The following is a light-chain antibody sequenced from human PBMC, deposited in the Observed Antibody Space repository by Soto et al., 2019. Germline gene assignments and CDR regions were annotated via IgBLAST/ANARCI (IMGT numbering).Light chain of an antibody. CDR2: AAS. V-gene: IGKV1-8*01. Sequence: AIRMTQSPSSLSASTGDRVTITCRASQGISSYLAWYQQKPGKAPKLLIYAASTLQSGGPSRFSGSGSGTDFTLTISCLQSEDFATYYCQQYYSYFWTFSQGTKVEIK. J-gene: IGKJ1*01. CDR3: QQYYSYFWT. CDR1: QGISSY.